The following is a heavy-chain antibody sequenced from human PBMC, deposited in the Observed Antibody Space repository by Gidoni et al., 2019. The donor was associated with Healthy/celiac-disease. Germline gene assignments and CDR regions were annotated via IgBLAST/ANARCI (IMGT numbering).Heavy chain of an antibody. V-gene: IGHV1-24*01. CDR3: ATAYCSSTSCPYGGWFDP. Sequence: QPQLVQPGAEVKKPGSSVKVSCKVSGSTHTELPMHWVRQAPGKGLEWMGGFDPEDGETIYAQKFQGRVTMTEDTSTDTAYVELSSLRSEDTAVYYCATAYCSSTSCPYGGWFDPWGQGTLVTVSS. CDR2: FDPEDGET. CDR1: GSTHTELP. J-gene: IGHJ5*02. D-gene: IGHD2-2*01.